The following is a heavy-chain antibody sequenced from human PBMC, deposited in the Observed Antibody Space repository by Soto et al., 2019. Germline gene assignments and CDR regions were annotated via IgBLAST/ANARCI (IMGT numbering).Heavy chain of an antibody. CDR3: AKEGAMYSGSYQDR. CDR2: ISGSAGTT. V-gene: IGHV3-23*01. J-gene: IGHJ5*02. D-gene: IGHD1-26*01. CDR1: GFTFSSYA. Sequence: EVQLLESGGGLVQPGGSLRLSCAASGFTFSSYAMSWVRQAPGKGLEWVSAISGSAGTTFYADSAKGRFTISRDNSKNTLYLQTSNLRAEDTALYYCAKEGAMYSGSYQDRWGQGTLVTVSS.